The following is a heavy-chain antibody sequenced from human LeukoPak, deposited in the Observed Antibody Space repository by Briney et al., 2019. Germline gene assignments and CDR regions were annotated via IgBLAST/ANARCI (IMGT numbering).Heavy chain of an antibody. J-gene: IGHJ4*02. Sequence: ASVKVSCKVSGYTFTSYAMHWVRQAPGQRLEWMGWINAGNGNTKYSQKFQGRVTITRDTSASTAYMELSSLRSEDTAVYYCARARGSSGVDYWGQGTLVTVSS. CDR1: GYTFTSYA. CDR2: INAGNGNT. D-gene: IGHD6-19*01. CDR3: ARARGSSGVDY. V-gene: IGHV1-3*01.